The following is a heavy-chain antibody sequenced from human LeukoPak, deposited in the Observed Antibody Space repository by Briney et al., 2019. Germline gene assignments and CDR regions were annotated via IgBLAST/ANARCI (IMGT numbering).Heavy chain of an antibody. Sequence: GSLRLSCAASGFTFSTYTMSWVRQAPGKGLEWVSFIYSDNTHYSVSVKGRFTISRDNSKNTLYLQMNSLRAEDTAVYYCARRAGAYSHPYDYWGQGTLVTVSS. CDR1: GFTFSTYT. D-gene: IGHD4/OR15-4a*01. CDR2: IYSDNT. J-gene: IGHJ4*02. V-gene: IGHV3-53*01. CDR3: ARRAGAYSHPYDY.